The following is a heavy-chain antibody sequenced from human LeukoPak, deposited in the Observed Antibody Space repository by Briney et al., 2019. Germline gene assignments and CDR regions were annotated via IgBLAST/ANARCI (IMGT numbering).Heavy chain of an antibody. CDR1: GGSISSSSYY. CDR2: IYYSGST. J-gene: IGHJ4*02. D-gene: IGHD3-3*01. Sequence: PSETLSLTCTVSGGSISSSSYYWGWIRQPPGKGLEWIGSIYYSGSTYYNPSLKSRVTISVDTSKNQFSLKLSSVTAADTAVYYCARQVTQMADFWSGYYLFDYWGQGALVTVSS. CDR3: ARQVTQMADFWSGYYLFDY. V-gene: IGHV4-39*01.